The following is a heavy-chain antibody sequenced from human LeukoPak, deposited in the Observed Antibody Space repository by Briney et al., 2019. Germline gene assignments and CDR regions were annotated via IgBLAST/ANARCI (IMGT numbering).Heavy chain of an antibody. CDR2: IYTSGST. Sequence: SETLSLTCTVSGXSISSYYWSWIRQPAGKGLEWIGRIYTSGSTNYNPSLRSRVTMSVDTSKNQFSLKLSSVTAADTAVYYCARTVSYSSSSEHYFDYWGQGTLVTVSS. D-gene: IGHD6-6*01. V-gene: IGHV4-4*07. CDR1: GXSISSYY. CDR3: ARTVSYSSSSEHYFDY. J-gene: IGHJ4*02.